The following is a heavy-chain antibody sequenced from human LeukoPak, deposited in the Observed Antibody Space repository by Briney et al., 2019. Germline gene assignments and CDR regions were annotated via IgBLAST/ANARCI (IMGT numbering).Heavy chain of an antibody. Sequence: ASVKVSCKASGGTFSSYAISWVRQAPGQGLEWMGGIIPIFGTANYAQKFQGRVTITADESTSTAYMELSSLRSEDTAVYYCARDHYPWYYYYGMDVWGQGTTVTVSS. J-gene: IGHJ6*02. CDR3: ARDHYPWYYYYGMDV. CDR1: GGTFSSYA. V-gene: IGHV1-69*13. D-gene: IGHD3-10*01. CDR2: IIPIFGTA.